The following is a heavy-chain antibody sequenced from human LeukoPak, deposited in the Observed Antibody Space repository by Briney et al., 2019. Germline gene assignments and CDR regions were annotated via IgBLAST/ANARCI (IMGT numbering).Heavy chain of an antibody. CDR2: IYTSGST. D-gene: IGHD3-10*01. Sequence: SETLSLTCTVSGGSISSYYWRWIRQPAGKGLEWIGRIYTSGSTNFNPSLKCRVTMSVDTSKNQFSLKLSSVTAADTAVYYCAREASTYYYGPDAFDIWGQGTMVTVSS. CDR3: AREASTYYYGPDAFDI. J-gene: IGHJ3*02. CDR1: GGSISSYY. V-gene: IGHV4-4*07.